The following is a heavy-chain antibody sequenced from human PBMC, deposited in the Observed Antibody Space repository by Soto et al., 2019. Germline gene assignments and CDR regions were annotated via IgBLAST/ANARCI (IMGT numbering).Heavy chain of an antibody. CDR2: ISYDGSNK. CDR1: GCTYSSYA. D-gene: IGHD6-19*01. J-gene: IGHJ4*02. CDR3: ARDDYHLIAVAGTPYLDY. V-gene: IGHV3-30-3*01. Sequence: GGCLRLSGAASGCTYSSYALHWVRQAPGKGLEWVAVISYDGSNKYYADSVKGRFTISRDNSKNTLYLQMNSLRAEDTAVYYCARDDYHLIAVAGTPYLDYWGQGTLVTVSS.